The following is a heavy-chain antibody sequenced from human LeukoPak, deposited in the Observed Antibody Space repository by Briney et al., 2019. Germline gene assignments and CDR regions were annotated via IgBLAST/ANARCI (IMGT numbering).Heavy chain of an antibody. V-gene: IGHV3-7*01. CDR1: GFTFSSYA. CDR2: IKEDATES. CDR3: VRDRGWYHFDL. D-gene: IGHD3-10*01. J-gene: IGHJ4*02. Sequence: PGGSLRLSCAASGFTFSSYAMSWVRQAPGKGLEWVAHIKEDATESRSADSVKGRFSISRDNTKNSLFLQLNSLRTEDTAVYYCVRDRGWYHFDLWGQGTLVTVSS.